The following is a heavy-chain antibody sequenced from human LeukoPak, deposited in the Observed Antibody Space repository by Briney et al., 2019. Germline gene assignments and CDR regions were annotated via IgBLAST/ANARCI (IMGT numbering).Heavy chain of an antibody. D-gene: IGHD3-16*01. CDR3: ARGLSGGAFDY. J-gene: IGHJ4*02. V-gene: IGHV4-4*07. CDR1: GGSISSYY. CDR2: ISTSGST. Sequence: PSETLSLTCTVSGGSISSYYWSRIRQPAGKGLESIGHISTSGSTNYNPSLKSRVTMSVDTSKNQFSLKLSSVTAADTAVYYCARGLSGGAFDYWGQGTLVTVSS.